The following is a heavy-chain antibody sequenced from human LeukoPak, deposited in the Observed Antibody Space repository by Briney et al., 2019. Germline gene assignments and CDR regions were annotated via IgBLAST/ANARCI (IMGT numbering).Heavy chain of an antibody. V-gene: IGHV1-2*02. CDR3: AREGQAFGGVIVSFWFDP. CDR1: GYTFTGYY. J-gene: IGHJ5*02. Sequence: ASVKVSCKAPGYTFTGYYMHWVRQAPGQGLEWMGWINPNSGGTNYAQKFQGRVTMTRDTSISTAYMELSRLRSDDTAVYYCAREGQAFGGVIVSFWFDPWGQGTLVTVSS. CDR2: INPNSGGT. D-gene: IGHD3-16*02.